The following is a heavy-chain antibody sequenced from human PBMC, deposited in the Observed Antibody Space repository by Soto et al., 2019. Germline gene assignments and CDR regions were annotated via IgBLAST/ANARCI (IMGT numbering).Heavy chain of an antibody. CDR2: ITSGSTTI. V-gene: IGHV3-48*02. CDR1: GFTFSSYS. Sequence: EVQLVESGGGLVQPGGSLRLSCAASGFTFSSYSMNWVRQAPGKGPEWLAYITSGSTTIYYADSVKGRFTISRDNAKNSLYLQMNSRRDEDRGVYYCARDKDYGFDYWGQGTLVTVSS. D-gene: IGHD4-17*01. J-gene: IGHJ4*02. CDR3: ARDKDYGFDY.